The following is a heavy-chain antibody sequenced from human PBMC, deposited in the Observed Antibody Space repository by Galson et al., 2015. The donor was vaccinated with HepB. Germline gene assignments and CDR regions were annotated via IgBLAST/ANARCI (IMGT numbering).Heavy chain of an antibody. V-gene: IGHV1-58*01. J-gene: IGHJ4*02. CDR2: IVVGSGNT. D-gene: IGHD6-19*01. CDR1: GFTFTSSA. CDR3: AAVIVAGPYYFDY. Sequence: SVKVSCKASGFTFTSSAVQWVRQARGQRLEWIGWIVVGSGNTNYAQKFQERVTITRDMSTSTAYMELSSLRSEDTAVYYCAAVIVAGPYYFDYWGQGTLVTVSS.